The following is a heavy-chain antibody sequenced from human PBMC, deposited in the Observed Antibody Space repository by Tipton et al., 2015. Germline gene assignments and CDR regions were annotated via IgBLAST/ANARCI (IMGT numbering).Heavy chain of an antibody. V-gene: IGHV5-51*01. D-gene: IGHD4-11*01. Sequence: VQLVQSGAEVKKSGESLEISCRGSGYIFTSYWIGWVRQMPGKGLEWMGMIFPGDSDTKYSPSFQGHVTISADKSISTAYLKGTSLKASDTAMYYCARQTDYKRGKIDYWGQGTLVTVSS. CDR3: ARQTDYKRGKIDY. J-gene: IGHJ4*02. CDR1: GYIFTSYW. CDR2: IFPGDSDT.